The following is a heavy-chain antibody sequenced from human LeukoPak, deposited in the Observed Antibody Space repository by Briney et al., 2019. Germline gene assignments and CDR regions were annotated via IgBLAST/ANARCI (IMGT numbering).Heavy chain of an antibody. V-gene: IGHV4-4*07. Sequence: SETLSLTCTVYGCSINSYYWSRMRQPPGPEREWIGRIYTSVSTNYNPSLKSRVTMSVDSSRNQFSLKLSPVTAAHTAVYYCVSNYDSSGSDYCGQGTLVTVYS. D-gene: IGHD3-22*01. J-gene: IGHJ4*02. CDR3: VSNYDSSGSDY. CDR1: GCSINSYY. CDR2: IYTSVST.